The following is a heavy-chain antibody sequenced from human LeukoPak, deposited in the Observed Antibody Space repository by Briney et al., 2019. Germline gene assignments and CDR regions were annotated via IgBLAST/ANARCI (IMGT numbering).Heavy chain of an antibody. D-gene: IGHD6-6*01. CDR2: IRFDESNK. Sequence: GGSLRLSCAASGFIFSNYGMHWVRQAPGKGLEWVAFIRFDESNKYYTDSVKGRFTISRDNSKNTLYLQTNSLTSEDTAVYYCEGERHSMSSDDFWGQGTLVTVSS. CDR3: EGERHSMSSDDF. V-gene: IGHV3-30*02. CDR1: GFIFSNYG. J-gene: IGHJ4*02.